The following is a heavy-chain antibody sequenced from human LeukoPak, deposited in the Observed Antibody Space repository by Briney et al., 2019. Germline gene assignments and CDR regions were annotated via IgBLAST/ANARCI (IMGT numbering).Heavy chain of an antibody. J-gene: IGHJ4*02. V-gene: IGHV4-59*01. CDR2: LHYGGST. D-gene: IGHD6-13*01. Sequence: PSETLSLTCTVSDGAITGYYWGWIRQPPGKGLDWRGHLHYGGSTNYNPSLKSRVTISVNTSKNHFSLKLSSVTAAGTAVYYCARGYSTSWTYYFDYWGQGALVTVSS. CDR1: DGAITGYY. CDR3: ARGYSTSWTYYFDY.